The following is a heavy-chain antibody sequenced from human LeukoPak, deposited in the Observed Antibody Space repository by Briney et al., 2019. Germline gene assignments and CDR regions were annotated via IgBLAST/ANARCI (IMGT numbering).Heavy chain of an antibody. J-gene: IGHJ4*02. CDR1: GYTFTGYY. V-gene: IGHV1-2*02. D-gene: IGHD3-22*01. Sequence: ASVKVSCKASGYTFTGYYMHWVRQAPGQGLEWMGWIDPNSGGTYYAQKFQGRVTMTRDTSISTAYMELSRLRSDDTAVYYCARDPESSGRNFDYWGQGTLVTVSS. CDR2: IDPNSGGT. CDR3: ARDPESSGRNFDY.